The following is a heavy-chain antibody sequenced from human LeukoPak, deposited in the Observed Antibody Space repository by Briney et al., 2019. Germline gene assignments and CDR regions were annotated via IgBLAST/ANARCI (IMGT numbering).Heavy chain of an antibody. J-gene: IGHJ4*02. Sequence: SVKVSCKASGGTFSSYAISWVRQAPGQGLEWMGRIIPILGIANYAQKFQGRVTITADKSTSTAHMELSSLRSEDTAVYYCARVSPQGVGSSGWLNYWGQGTLVTVSS. V-gene: IGHV1-69*04. D-gene: IGHD6-19*01. CDR3: ARVSPQGVGSSGWLNY. CDR2: IIPILGIA. CDR1: GGTFSSYA.